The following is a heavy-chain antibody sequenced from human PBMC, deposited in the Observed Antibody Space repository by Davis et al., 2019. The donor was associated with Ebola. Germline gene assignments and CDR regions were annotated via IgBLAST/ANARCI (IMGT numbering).Heavy chain of an antibody. D-gene: IGHD2-2*01. CDR1: GFTFSSYA. V-gene: IGHV3-30*04. Sequence: GESLKISCAASGFTFSSYAMHWVRQASGKGLELVAVISYDGSNKYYADSVKGRFTISRDNSKNTLYLQMNSLRAEDTAVYYCAKVPAAALYFDYWGQGTLVTVSS. CDR3: AKVPAAALYFDY. CDR2: ISYDGSNK. J-gene: IGHJ4*02.